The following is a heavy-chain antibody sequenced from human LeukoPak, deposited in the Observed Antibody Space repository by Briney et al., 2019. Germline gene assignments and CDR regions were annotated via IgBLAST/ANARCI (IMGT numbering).Heavy chain of an antibody. CDR2: IYSGGST. Sequence: GGSLRLSCAASGFTVSSNYMSWVRQAPGKGLEWVSVIYSGGSTYYADSVKGRFTISRDNSKNTLYLQMNSLRAEDTAVYYCARVCSAYSSSTSCFDYWGQGTLVTVSS. D-gene: IGHD2-2*01. J-gene: IGHJ4*02. V-gene: IGHV3-66*02. CDR3: ARVCSAYSSSTSCFDY. CDR1: GFTVSSNY.